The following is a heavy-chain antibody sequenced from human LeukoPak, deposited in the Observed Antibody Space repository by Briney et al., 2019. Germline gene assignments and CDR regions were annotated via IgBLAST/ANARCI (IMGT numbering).Heavy chain of an antibody. CDR2: IYYSGST. CDR3: ARGVVYVLRYFDWAEFDN. J-gene: IGHJ4*02. D-gene: IGHD3-9*01. Sequence: SETLSLTCTVSGGSINSSSFYWGWIRQPPGKGLEWMGNIYYSGSTYYNPSLKSRVTMSVDTSQNQFSLKLNSVTAADTAVYYCARGVVYVLRYFDWAEFDNWGQGTLVTVSS. V-gene: IGHV4-39*01. CDR1: GGSINSSSFY.